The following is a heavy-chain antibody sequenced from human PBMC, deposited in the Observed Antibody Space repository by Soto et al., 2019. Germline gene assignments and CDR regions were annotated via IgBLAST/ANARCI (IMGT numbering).Heavy chain of an antibody. D-gene: IGHD6-19*01. CDR2: MNPNSGNT. V-gene: IGHV1-8*01. J-gene: IGHJ4*02. CDR3: ARGIPQAIAVASSY. CDR1: GYTFTSYD. Sequence: GASVKVSCKASGYTFTSYDINWVRQATGQGLEWMGWMNPNSGNTGYAQKFQGRVTMTRNTSISTAYMELSSLRSEDTAVYYCARGIPQAIAVASSYWGQGTLVTVSS.